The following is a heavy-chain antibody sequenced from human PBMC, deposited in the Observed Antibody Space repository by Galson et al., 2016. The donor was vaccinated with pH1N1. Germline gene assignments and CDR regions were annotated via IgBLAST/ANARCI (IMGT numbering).Heavy chain of an antibody. CDR2: IHHSGNT. V-gene: IGHV4-34*01. CDR3: ARMARITGPDSEYYSDC. D-gene: IGHD1-14*01. J-gene: IGHJ4*02. CDR1: GESFNDNY. Sequence: SETLSLTCAVSGESFNDNYWSWIRQPPGKGLEWIGAIHHSGNTNYNTSLESRVTISLDTPKSRFSLKLTSVTAADTAVYYCARMARITGPDSEYYSDCWGQGILVTVSS.